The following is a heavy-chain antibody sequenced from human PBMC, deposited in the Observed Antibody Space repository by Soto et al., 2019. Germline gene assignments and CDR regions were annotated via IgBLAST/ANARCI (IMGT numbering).Heavy chain of an antibody. CDR3: ARDAGRWAFDI. CDR2: IIPILGIA. V-gene: IGHV1-69*04. Sequence: GASVKVSCKASGGTFSSYTISWVRQAPGQGLEWMGRIIPILGIANYAQKFQGRVTITADKSTSTAYMGLSSLRSEDTAVYYCARDAGRWAFDIWGQGTMVTVSS. D-gene: IGHD3-3*01. J-gene: IGHJ3*02. CDR1: GGTFSSYT.